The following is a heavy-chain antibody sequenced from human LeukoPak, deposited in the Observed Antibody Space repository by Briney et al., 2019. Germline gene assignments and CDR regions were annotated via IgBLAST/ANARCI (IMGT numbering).Heavy chain of an antibody. V-gene: IGHV3-23*01. CDR1: GFTFSSYD. CDR2: ISASGGST. J-gene: IGHJ5*02. D-gene: IGHD1-14*01. Sequence: LTGGFLRLSCVDSGFTFSSYDMSWVRQIPGKGLEWVSAISASGGSTYYADSVKGRFTISRDNSKSTLYLQMNSLRAEDTAIFYCARDLNRNWFDPWGQGTLVTVSS. CDR3: ARDLNRNWFDP.